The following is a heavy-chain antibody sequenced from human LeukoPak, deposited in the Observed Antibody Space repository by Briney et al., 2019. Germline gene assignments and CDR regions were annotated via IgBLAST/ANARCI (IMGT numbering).Heavy chain of an antibody. CDR3: TRDAALSFDH. Sequence: GGSLRLSCVASGLTVSSNYMSWVRQAPGKGLEWVSVIYSGGSTNYADSVKGRFSISRDNSKNTLYLQMNSLRAEDTAVYYCTRDAALSFDHWGQGTLVTVPS. D-gene: IGHD3-3*02. CDR2: IYSGGST. CDR1: GLTVSSNY. V-gene: IGHV3-66*01. J-gene: IGHJ4*02.